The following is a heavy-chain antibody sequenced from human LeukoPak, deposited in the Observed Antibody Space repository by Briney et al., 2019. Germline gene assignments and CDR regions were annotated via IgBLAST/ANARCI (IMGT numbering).Heavy chain of an antibody. CDR2: ISGSGGGT. D-gene: IGHD2-8*02. Sequence: GGALRLSFVASGFTLRKSAMSWVRQAPGKGLEWVSTISGSGGGTYSADSVRGRFAISRDTSRNSLYLQMNSLRAEDTAVYYCAKAGNFWYYFDYWGQGTLVTVSS. CDR3: AKAGNFWYYFDY. J-gene: IGHJ4*02. V-gene: IGHV3-23*01. CDR1: GFTLRKSA.